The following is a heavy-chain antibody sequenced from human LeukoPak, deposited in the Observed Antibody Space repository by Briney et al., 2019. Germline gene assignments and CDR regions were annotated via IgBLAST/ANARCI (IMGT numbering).Heavy chain of an antibody. CDR3: ARDLIVGATKGNY. V-gene: IGHV3-23*01. Sequence: TGGSLRLSCAASGFTFSSYAMSWVRQAPGKGLEWVSAISGSGGSTYYADSVKGRFTISRDNAKNSLYLQMNSLRAEDTAVYYCARDLIVGATKGNYWGQGTLVTVSS. D-gene: IGHD1-26*01. CDR2: ISGSGGST. J-gene: IGHJ4*02. CDR1: GFTFSSYA.